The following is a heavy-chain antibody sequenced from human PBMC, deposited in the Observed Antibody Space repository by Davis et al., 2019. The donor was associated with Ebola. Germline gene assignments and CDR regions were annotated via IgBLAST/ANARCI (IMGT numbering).Heavy chain of an antibody. V-gene: IGHV4-4*07. CDR3: AREGNYYYNAMDV. CDR1: GDSITNYY. CDR2: IYASGST. Sequence: PSETLSLTCTVSGDSITNYYWSWIRHPAGKGLEWIGRIYASGSTNYNPSLKSRVTMSVDTSKNQFSLKLSSVTAADTAVYYCAREGNYYYNAMDVWGQGTTITVSS. J-gene: IGHJ6*02.